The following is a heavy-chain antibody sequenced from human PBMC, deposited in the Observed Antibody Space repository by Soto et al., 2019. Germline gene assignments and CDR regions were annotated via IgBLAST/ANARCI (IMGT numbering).Heavy chain of an antibody. Sequence: EVQVAESGGGLVQPGRSLRLSCAASGFTFDDYAMHWVRQAPGKGLEWVSGISWNSGSIGYADSVKGRFTISRDNAKNSLYLQMNSLSAEDTALYYCAKDVQYRNYYYYYYMDVWGKGTTVTVSS. V-gene: IGHV3-9*01. CDR3: AKDVQYRNYYYYYYMDV. CDR2: ISWNSGSI. D-gene: IGHD4-4*01. J-gene: IGHJ6*03. CDR1: GFTFDDYA.